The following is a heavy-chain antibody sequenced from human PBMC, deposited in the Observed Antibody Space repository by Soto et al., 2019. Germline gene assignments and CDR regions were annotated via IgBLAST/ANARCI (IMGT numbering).Heavy chain of an antibody. CDR3: ARDLLRGHDYGDYVGGMDV. Sequence: ASVKVSCKASGYTFTGYYMHWVRQAPGQGLEWMRWINPNSGGTNYAQKFQGRVTMTRDTSISTAYMELSRLRSDDTAVYYCARDLLRGHDYGDYVGGMDVWGQGTTVTVSS. CDR2: INPNSGGT. J-gene: IGHJ6*02. D-gene: IGHD4-17*01. CDR1: GYTFTGYY. V-gene: IGHV1-2*02.